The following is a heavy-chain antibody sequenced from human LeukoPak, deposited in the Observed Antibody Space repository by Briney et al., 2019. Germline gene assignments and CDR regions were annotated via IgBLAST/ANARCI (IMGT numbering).Heavy chain of an antibody. CDR1: GFTFSSYA. CDR3: AKDSDYDSSGYYYVGFDY. Sequence: GGSLRLSCAASGFTFSSYAISWVRQAPGKGLEWVSAISGSGGSTYYADSVKGRFTISRDNSKNTLYLQMNSLRAEDTAVYYCAKDSDYDSSGYYYVGFDYWGQGTLVTVSS. J-gene: IGHJ4*02. V-gene: IGHV3-23*01. CDR2: ISGSGGST. D-gene: IGHD3-22*01.